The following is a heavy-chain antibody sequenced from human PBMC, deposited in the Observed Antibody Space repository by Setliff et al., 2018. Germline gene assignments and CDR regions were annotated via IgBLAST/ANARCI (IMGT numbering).Heavy chain of an antibody. CDR3: ANPYSSSWGLYYYYSYYMDV. J-gene: IGHJ6*03. CDR2: IGESGNNI. Sequence: GGSLRLSCAASGFTFSGYYMQWVRQAPGKGMEWVSYIGESGNNIHYADSVKGRFTISRDNAKNSLYLQMNSLIVEDTAVYYCANPYSSSWGLYYYYSYYMDVWGKGTTVTVS. D-gene: IGHD6-13*01. V-gene: IGHV3-11*04. CDR1: GFTFSGYY.